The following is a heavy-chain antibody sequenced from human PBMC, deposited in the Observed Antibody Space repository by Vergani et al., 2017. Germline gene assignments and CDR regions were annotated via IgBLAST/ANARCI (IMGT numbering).Heavy chain of an antibody. V-gene: IGHV3-23*01. D-gene: IGHD6-13*01. CDR1: GFTFSSYA. CDR2: ISGSGGST. J-gene: IGHJ3*02. CDR3: ARGEGSSWEEDAFDI. Sequence: EVQLLESGGGLVQPGGSLRLSCAASGFTFSSYAMSWVRQAPGKGLEWVSAISGSGGSTYYADYVKGRFTISRDNAKNSLYLQMNSLRAEDTAVYYCARGEGSSWEEDAFDIWGQGTMVTVSS.